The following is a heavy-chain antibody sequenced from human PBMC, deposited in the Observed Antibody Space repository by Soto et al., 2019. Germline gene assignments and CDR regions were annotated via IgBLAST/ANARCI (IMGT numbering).Heavy chain of an antibody. V-gene: IGHV4-30-4*01. CDR1: GGSISSGDYY. Sequence: SETLSLTCTVSGGSISSGDYYWSWIRQPPGKGLGWIGSIYYSGSTYYNPSLKSRVTISVDTSKNQFSLKLSSVTAADTAVYYCARGSYYSDSSGHYHYWGQGTLVTVSS. CDR2: IYYSGST. CDR3: ARGSYYSDSSGHYHY. J-gene: IGHJ4*02. D-gene: IGHD3-22*01.